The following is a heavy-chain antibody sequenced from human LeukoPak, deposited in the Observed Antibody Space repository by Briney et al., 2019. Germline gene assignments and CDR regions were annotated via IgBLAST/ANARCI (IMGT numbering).Heavy chain of an antibody. Sequence: PSETLSLTCTVSGGSISRYYWSWIRQPPGKGLEWIGNIYYSGTTNYNPSLKSRVTISVATSRNQFSLKLSSVTAADTAVYYCARLKQQQLPDIWGQGTMVTVSS. CDR1: GGSISRYY. D-gene: IGHD6-13*01. J-gene: IGHJ3*02. CDR2: IYYSGTT. CDR3: ARLKQQQLPDI. V-gene: IGHV4-59*08.